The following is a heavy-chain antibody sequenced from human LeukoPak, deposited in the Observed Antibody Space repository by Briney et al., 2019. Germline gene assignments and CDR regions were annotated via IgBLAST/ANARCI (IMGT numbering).Heavy chain of an antibody. CDR1: GYTFTSYD. CDR3: ARGVPSNGDYYYYYMDV. Sequence: GASVKVSCKASGYTFTSYDIYWVRQATGQGLEWMGWRNPNSGNTGYAQKFQGRVTMTRNTSISTAYMELSSLRSEDTAVYYCARGVPSNGDYYYYYMDVWGKGTTVTVSS. D-gene: IGHD2-8*01. V-gene: IGHV1-8*01. J-gene: IGHJ6*03. CDR2: RNPNSGNT.